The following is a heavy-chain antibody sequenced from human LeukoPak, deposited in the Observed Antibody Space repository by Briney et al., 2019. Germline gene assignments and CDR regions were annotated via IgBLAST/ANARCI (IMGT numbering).Heavy chain of an antibody. CDR3: ARDLRYYVAMDV. Sequence: GGSLRLSCEASGFTFSAYAMTWVRQAPGKGLEWVSSIGSDNKPHYSESVKGRFAISRDNSKNTLFLQLNSLRAEDTALYYCARDLRYYVAMDVWGQGTTVTVSS. CDR1: GFTFSAYA. J-gene: IGHJ6*02. CDR2: IGSDNKP. D-gene: IGHD3-10*02. V-gene: IGHV3-23*01.